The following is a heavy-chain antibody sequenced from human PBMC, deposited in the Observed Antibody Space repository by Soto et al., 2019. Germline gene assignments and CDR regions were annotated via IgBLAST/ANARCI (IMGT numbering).Heavy chain of an antibody. CDR3: AKDQKWDVPHWFDP. CDR2: ISDGGGET. CDR1: GFTFDDYA. V-gene: IGHV3-23*01. D-gene: IGHD1-26*01. Sequence: PGGSLRLSCSASGFTFDDYAMHWVRQAPGKGLEWVSMISDGGGETYYGDSVKGRFTISRDNSKNTLYLQMNSLRAEDTAIYYCAKDQKWDVPHWFDPWGQGTLVTVSS. J-gene: IGHJ5*02.